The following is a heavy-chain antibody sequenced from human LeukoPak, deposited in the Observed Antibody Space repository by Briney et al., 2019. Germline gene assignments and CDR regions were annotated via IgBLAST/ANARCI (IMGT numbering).Heavy chain of an antibody. J-gene: IGHJ6*03. D-gene: IGHD6-13*01. Sequence: GGTLRLSCAASGFTFTSYGMSWVRQAPGKGLEWVSGISGSGGSTYYADSVKGRFTISRDNSKNTLYLQMNSLRSEDTAVYYCARDGAAAGPANYYYYYMDVWGKGTTVTISS. CDR2: ISGSGGST. V-gene: IGHV3-23*01. CDR3: ARDGAAAGPANYYYYYMDV. CDR1: GFTFTSYG.